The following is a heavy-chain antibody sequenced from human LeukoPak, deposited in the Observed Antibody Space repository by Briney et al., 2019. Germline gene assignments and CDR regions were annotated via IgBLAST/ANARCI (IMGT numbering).Heavy chain of an antibody. CDR2: INHSGST. J-gene: IGHJ4*02. D-gene: IGHD3-10*01. CDR3: AKVAKYYYGPETYFFFEH. CDR1: GGSFSGYY. V-gene: IGHV4-34*01. Sequence: PSETLSLTCAVYGGSFSGYYWSWIRQPPGKGLEWIGEINHSGSTNYNPSLNSRVTMSIDTSKNQFSLNLRSVTAADTAVYYCAKVAKYYYGPETYFFFEHWGQGTLVTVSS.